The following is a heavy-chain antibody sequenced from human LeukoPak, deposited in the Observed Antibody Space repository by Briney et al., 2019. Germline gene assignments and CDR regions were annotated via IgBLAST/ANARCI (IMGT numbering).Heavy chain of an antibody. D-gene: IGHD3-10*01. Sequence: SETLSLTCAVYGGSFSGYYWSWIRQPPGKGLEWIGEINHSGSTNYNPSLKSRVTISVDTSKNQFSLKLSSVTAADTAVYYCARGYYGSTAHPAFDYWGQGTLVTVSS. CDR1: GGSFSGYY. V-gene: IGHV4-34*01. CDR3: ARGYYGSTAHPAFDY. CDR2: INHSGST. J-gene: IGHJ4*02.